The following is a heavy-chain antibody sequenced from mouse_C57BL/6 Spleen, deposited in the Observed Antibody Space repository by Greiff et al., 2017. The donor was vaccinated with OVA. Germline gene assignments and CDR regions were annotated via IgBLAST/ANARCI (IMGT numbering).Heavy chain of an antibody. Sequence: QQSCKASGYTFTSYWMQWVKQRPGQGLEWIGEIDPSDSYTNYNQKFKGKATLTVDTSSSTAYMQLSSLTSEDSAVYYCARLGPDYFDYWGQGTTLTVSS. CDR3: ARLGPDYFDY. V-gene: IGHV1-50*01. D-gene: IGHD4-1*01. CDR1: GYTFTSYW. CDR2: IDPSDSYT. J-gene: IGHJ2*01.